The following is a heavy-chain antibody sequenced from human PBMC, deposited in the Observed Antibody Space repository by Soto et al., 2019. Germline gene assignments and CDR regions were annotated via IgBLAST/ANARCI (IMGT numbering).Heavy chain of an antibody. D-gene: IGHD2-2*01. CDR1: GGTFSSYT. V-gene: IGHV1-69*08. J-gene: IGHJ6*03. CDR2: IIPILGIA. CDR3: AKDLRDIVVVPAAPFASYYYYMDV. Sequence: QVQLVQSGAEVKKPGSSVKVSCKASGGTFSSYTISWVRQAPGQGLEWMGRIIPILGIANYAQKFQGRVTIHADKSTSTAYMELSSLRSEDTAVYYCAKDLRDIVVVPAAPFASYYYYMDVWGKGTTVTVSS.